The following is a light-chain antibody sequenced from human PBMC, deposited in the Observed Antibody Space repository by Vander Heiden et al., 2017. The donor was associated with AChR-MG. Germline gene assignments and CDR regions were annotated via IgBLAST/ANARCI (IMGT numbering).Light chain of an antibody. J-gene: IGKJ1*01. Sequence: DIQMTQSPSTLSASVGDRVTITCRATQNINTWLAWYQQKSGKVPKLLIYRASNLESGVPSRFSGSASGTEFTLTINSLQPDDFATYYCQQDDTYPWTFGQGTKVEI. CDR1: QNINTW. CDR2: RAS. CDR3: QQDDTYPWT. V-gene: IGKV1-5*03.